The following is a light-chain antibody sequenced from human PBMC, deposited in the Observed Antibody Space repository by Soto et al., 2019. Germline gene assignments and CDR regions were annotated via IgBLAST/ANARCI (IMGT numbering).Light chain of an antibody. CDR3: QQYGSSKLT. CDR1: QSVSSSY. V-gene: IGKV3-20*01. CDR2: GAS. Sequence: EIVLTQSRGTLSLSPGERATLSCRASQSVSSSYLAWYQQKPGQAPRLLIYGASSRATGIPDRFSGSGSGTDFTLTISRLEPEDFAVYYCQQYGSSKLTFGGGTKVDIK. J-gene: IGKJ4*01.